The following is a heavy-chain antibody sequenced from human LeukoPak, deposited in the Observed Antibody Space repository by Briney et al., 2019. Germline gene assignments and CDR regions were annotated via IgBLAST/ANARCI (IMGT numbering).Heavy chain of an antibody. CDR1: GYTFTSYY. Sequence: ASVKVSCKASGYTFTSYYMHWVRQAPGQGLEWMGIINPSGGSTSYAQKFQGRVTMTRDTSTSTVYMELSSLRSEDTAVYYCARRGDTYYDILTGSMDYWGRGTLVTVSS. D-gene: IGHD3-9*01. J-gene: IGHJ4*02. CDR2: INPSGGST. V-gene: IGHV1-46*01. CDR3: ARRGDTYYDILTGSMDY.